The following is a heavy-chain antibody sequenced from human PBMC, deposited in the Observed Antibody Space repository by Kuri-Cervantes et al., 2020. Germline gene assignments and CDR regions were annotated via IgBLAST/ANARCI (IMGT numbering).Heavy chain of an antibody. J-gene: IGHJ3*02. Sequence: GSLRLSCAVYGGSFSGYYWSWIRQPPGKGLEWIGYIYYSGSTNYNPSLKSRVTISVDTSKNQFSLKLSSVTAADTAVYYCARDLRSGWLLSHDAFDIWGQGTMVTVSS. CDR2: IYYSGST. V-gene: IGHV4-59*01. D-gene: IGHD3-22*01. CDR1: GGSFSGYY. CDR3: ARDLRSGWLLSHDAFDI.